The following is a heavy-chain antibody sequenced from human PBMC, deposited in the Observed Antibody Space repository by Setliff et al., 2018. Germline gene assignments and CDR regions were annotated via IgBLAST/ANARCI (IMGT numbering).Heavy chain of an antibody. CDR2: INHSGST. CDR3: ARHVNGSGKYYNWFDP. CDR1: GGSFSGYY. Sequence: PSETLSLTCAVYGGSFSGYYWSWIRQPPGKGLEWIGEINHSGSTYYNPSLKSRVTISVDTSKNQFSLKLSSVTAADTAVYYCARHVNGSGKYYNWFDPWGQGTLVTVSS. D-gene: IGHD3-10*01. V-gene: IGHV4-34*01. J-gene: IGHJ5*02.